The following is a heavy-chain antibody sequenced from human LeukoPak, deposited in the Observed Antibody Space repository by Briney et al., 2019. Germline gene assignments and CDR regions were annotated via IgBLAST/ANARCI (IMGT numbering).Heavy chain of an antibody. CDR1: GGSFSGYY. CDR3: AKDALTATTPSMEY. CDR2: INHSGSA. Sequence: SETLSLTCAVSGGSFSGYYWTWIRQPPGEGLEWIGEINHSGSANYNPSLKSRVTISLDTSKNQFSLKLSSVTAADTAVYYCAKDALTATTPSMEYWGQGTLVTVSS. J-gene: IGHJ4*02. D-gene: IGHD1-20*01. V-gene: IGHV4-34*01.